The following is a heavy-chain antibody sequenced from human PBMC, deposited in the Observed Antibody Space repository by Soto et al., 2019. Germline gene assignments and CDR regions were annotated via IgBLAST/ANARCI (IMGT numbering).Heavy chain of an antibody. V-gene: IGHV1-58*01. CDR2: IVVGSGNT. J-gene: IGHJ3*02. CDR3: AADTVVVTKVGAFDI. Sequence: QMPLVQSGPEVKKLGTSVKVSCKASGFTFTSSAVQWVRQARGQRLEWIGWIVVGSGNTNYAQKFQERVTITRDMSTSTAYMELSSLRSEDTAVYYCAADTVVVTKVGAFDIWGQGTMVTVSS. CDR1: GFTFTSSA. D-gene: IGHD2-21*02.